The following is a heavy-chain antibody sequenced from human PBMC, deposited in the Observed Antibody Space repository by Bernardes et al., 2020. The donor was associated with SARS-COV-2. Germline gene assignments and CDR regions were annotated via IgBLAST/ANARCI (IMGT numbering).Heavy chain of an antibody. CDR2: ISGYNGNK. J-gene: IGHJ6*02. Sequence: ASVKVSCKASGYTSTNYGISWVRQAPGQGLEWMGWISGYNGNKNYAQNFQGRVTMTTDTSTSTAYMELRSLRSDDTAVYYCARGPWEYRDSSSYYYGMDVGGQGTTVTV. D-gene: IGHD6-6*01. CDR1: GYTSTNYG. V-gene: IGHV1-18*01. CDR3: ARGPWEYRDSSSYYYGMDV.